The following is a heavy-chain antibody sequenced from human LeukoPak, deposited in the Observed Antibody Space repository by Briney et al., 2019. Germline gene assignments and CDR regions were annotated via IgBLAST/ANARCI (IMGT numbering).Heavy chain of an antibody. CDR2: ISHSGSP. CDR1: GGSFSGYY. CDR3: ARDSIAGYSLSW. Sequence: PSETLSLTCAVYGGSFSGYYWSWVRQPPGKGLEWIGEISHSGSPNYNPSLKGRLTISVDTAKNQFSLKLSSVTAADTAVYYCARDSIAGYSLSWWGQGTLVTVSS. J-gene: IGHJ4*02. V-gene: IGHV4-34*01. D-gene: IGHD3-9*01.